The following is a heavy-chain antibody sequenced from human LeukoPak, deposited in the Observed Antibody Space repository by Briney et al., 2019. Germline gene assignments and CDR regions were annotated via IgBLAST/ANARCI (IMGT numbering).Heavy chain of an antibody. D-gene: IGHD3-10*01. J-gene: IGHJ2*01. CDR1: GSTLTDVS. CDR3: VTDRARLFWYFDL. Sequence: ASVKVSCKVSGSTLTDVSIHWVRQAPGKGLEYMGGSDPEDGATFHAQNFQGRVTMTEDTSTDTAYMDLSSLRSEDTAVYYCVTDRARLFWYFDLWGRGTLVLVSA. CDR2: SDPEDGAT. V-gene: IGHV1-24*01.